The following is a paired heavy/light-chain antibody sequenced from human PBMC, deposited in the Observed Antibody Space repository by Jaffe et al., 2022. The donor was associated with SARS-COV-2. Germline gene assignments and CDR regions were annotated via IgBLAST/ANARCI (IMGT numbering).Heavy chain of an antibody. J-gene: IGHJ4*02. Sequence: QVHLQESGPRLVKPSETLSLTCIVSGGSVSRYYWSWIRQPPGKRLEWIGYFSYNGDTNYNPSLKSRVTMSVDVSKNQFSLTLNSVSAADTAVYSCARGRTVGGPRGYFDYWGQGTLVTVSS. CDR3: ARGRTVGGPRGYFDY. V-gene: IGHV4-59*02. D-gene: IGHD1-26*01. CDR2: FSYNGDT. CDR1: GGSVSRYY.
Light chain of an antibody. J-gene: IGKJ5*01. CDR2: GAS. Sequence: EIVLTQSPGTLSLSPGERATLSCRASQSVSNNYLAWFQQKPGQAPRLLIYGASTRATGIPDRFSGSGSGTDFTLTISRLEPEDFAVYYCQQYCYSPVTFGQGTRLEIK. CDR3: QQYCYSPVT. CDR1: QSVSNNY. V-gene: IGKV3-20*01.